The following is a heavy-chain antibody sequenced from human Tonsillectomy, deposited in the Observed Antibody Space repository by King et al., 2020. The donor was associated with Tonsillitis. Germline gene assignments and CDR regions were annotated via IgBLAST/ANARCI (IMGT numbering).Heavy chain of an antibody. CDR1: GFTFSNYA. Sequence: VQLVESGGGLVQPGGSLRLSCAASGFTFSNYAMSWVRQAPGKGLEWVSAISGSGGSTYYADSVKGRFTISRDKSKNTLYLPVNSLRAEDTAVYYCAKEYYDILTGYYARPFDYWGQGTLVTVSS. CDR2: ISGSGGST. CDR3: AKEYYDILTGYYARPFDY. V-gene: IGHV3-23*04. D-gene: IGHD3-9*01. J-gene: IGHJ4*02.